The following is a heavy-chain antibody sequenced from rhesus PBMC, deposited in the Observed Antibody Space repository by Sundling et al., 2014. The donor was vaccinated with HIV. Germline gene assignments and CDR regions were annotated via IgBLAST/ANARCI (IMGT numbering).Heavy chain of an antibody. D-gene: IGHD3-3*01. CDR2: IYGSGSNI. J-gene: IGHJ4*01. CDR3: ARTGPWTGYYSFDY. V-gene: IGHV4-169*01. CDR1: GGSISSRY. Sequence: QLQLQESGPGLVKPSETLSVTCAVSGGSISSRYWSWIRQAPGKGLEWIGYIYGSGSNIEYNPSLKSRVTLSVDTSKNQFSLKVNSVTAADTAVYHCARTGPWTGYYSFDYWGQGVLVTVSS.